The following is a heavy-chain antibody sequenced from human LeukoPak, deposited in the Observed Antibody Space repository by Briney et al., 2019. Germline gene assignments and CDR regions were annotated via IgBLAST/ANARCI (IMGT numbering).Heavy chain of an antibody. Sequence: PGGSLRLSCAASGFTFSSYSMNWVRQAPGKGLDWVSSISSSSSYIYYADSVKGRFTISRDNAKNSLYLQMNSLRAEDTAVYYCARDLAGATTYWGQGTLVTVSS. CDR3: ARDLAGATTY. CDR1: GFTFSSYS. J-gene: IGHJ4*02. V-gene: IGHV3-21*01. D-gene: IGHD1-26*01. CDR2: ISSSSSYI.